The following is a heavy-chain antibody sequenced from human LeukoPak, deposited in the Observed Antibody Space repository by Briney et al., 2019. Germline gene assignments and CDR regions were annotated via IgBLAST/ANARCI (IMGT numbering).Heavy chain of an antibody. V-gene: IGHV4-4*07. Sequence: SETLSLTCTVSGGSISSYYWSWIRQPAGKGLEWIGRIYTSGSTTYNPSLKSRVTMSVDTSKNQFSLKLSSVTAADTAVYYCAGGPINYDFWSGYSLWGQGTLVTVSS. D-gene: IGHD3-3*01. CDR2: IYTSGST. J-gene: IGHJ4*02. CDR3: AGGPINYDFWSGYSL. CDR1: GGSISSYY.